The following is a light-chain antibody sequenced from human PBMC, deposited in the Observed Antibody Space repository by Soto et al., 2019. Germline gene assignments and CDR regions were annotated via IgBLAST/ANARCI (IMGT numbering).Light chain of an antibody. CDR3: QQYGSSPWT. CDR2: GAS. Sequence: EIVLTQSPGTLSLSPWERATLSCRASQSVSSSYLGWYQQKPGQAPRLLIYGASSRATGIPGRFSGSGSGTDFTLTISRLEPEDFAVYYCQQYGSSPWTFGQGTKVDIK. CDR1: QSVSSSY. V-gene: IGKV3-20*01. J-gene: IGKJ1*01.